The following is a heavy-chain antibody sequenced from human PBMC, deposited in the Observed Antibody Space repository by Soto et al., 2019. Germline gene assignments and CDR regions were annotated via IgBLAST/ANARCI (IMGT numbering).Heavy chain of an antibody. J-gene: IGHJ5*01. D-gene: IGHD1-26*01. V-gene: IGHV4-31*03. CDR2: VYFSGST. CDR1: DYSIISGGYY. Sequence: QVQLQESGPGLVKPSQTLSLTCTVSDYSIISGGYYWTWIRQHPGKGLEWIGNVYFSGSTFYNPSLKSRLTLSVDTSKNQFSLKLTSVTAADTAVYYCATRIVGNTYLDSWGQGTLVSVSS. CDR3: ATRIVGNTYLDS.